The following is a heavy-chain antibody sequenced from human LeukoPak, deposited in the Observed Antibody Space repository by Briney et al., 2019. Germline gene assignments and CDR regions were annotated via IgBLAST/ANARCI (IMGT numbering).Heavy chain of an antibody. CDR1: GFTFRSYA. CDR2: ISGSGGST. D-gene: IGHD2-21*02. V-gene: IGHV3-23*01. Sequence: GGSLRLSCAASGFTFRSYAMSWVRQAPGKGLEWVSAISGSGGSTYYADSVKGRFTISRDNSKNKVYVQMSSLRSEDTAVYYCVRWVTGLDYWGQGILVTVSS. J-gene: IGHJ4*02. CDR3: VRWVTGLDY.